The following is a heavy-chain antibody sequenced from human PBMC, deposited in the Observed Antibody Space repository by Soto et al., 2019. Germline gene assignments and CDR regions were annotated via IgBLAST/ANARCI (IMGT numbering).Heavy chain of an antibody. J-gene: IGHJ5*02. CDR2: IYYSGST. CDR1: GGSISSYY. CDR3: ARLVPTHDREDWFDP. D-gene: IGHD3-10*01. V-gene: IGHV4-59*08. Sequence: SETLSLTCTVSGGSISSYYWSWIRQPPGKGLEWIGYIYYSGSTNYNPSLKSRVTISVDTSKNQFSLKLSSVTAADTAVYYCARLVPTHDREDWFDPWGQGTLVTVSS.